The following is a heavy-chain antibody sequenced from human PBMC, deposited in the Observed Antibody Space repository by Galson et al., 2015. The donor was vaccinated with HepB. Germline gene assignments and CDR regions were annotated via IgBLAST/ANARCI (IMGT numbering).Heavy chain of an antibody. D-gene: IGHD2-2*01. V-gene: IGHV3-9*01. CDR3: AKDVWGSGTSYYFDY. J-gene: IGHJ4*02. CDR2: ISWNSGRI. Sequence: SLRLSCAASGFTFDDYAMHWVRQVPGKGLEWVSGISWNSGRIGYAESVKGRFTISRDNAKNSLYLQMNSLRAEDTALYYCAKDVWGSGTSYYFDYWGQGTLVTVSS. CDR1: GFTFDDYA.